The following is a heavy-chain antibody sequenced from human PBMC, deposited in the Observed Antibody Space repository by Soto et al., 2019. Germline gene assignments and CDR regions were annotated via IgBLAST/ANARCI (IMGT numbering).Heavy chain of an antibody. CDR3: ARDRGYSGYDSPRFYYGMDV. D-gene: IGHD5-12*01. J-gene: IGHJ6*02. V-gene: IGHV3-33*01. Sequence: PGGSLRLSCAASGFTFSSYGMHWVRQAPGKGLEWVAVIWYDGSNKWYADSVKGRFTISRDNSKNTLYLQMNSPRAEDTAVYSCARDRGYSGYDSPRFYYGMDVWGQGTTVTVSS. CDR2: IWYDGSNK. CDR1: GFTFSSYG.